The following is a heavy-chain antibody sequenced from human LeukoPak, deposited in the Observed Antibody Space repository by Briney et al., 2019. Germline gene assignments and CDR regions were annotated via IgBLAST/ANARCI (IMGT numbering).Heavy chain of an antibody. CDR1: GFTFSSYT. J-gene: IGHJ4*02. D-gene: IGHD4-17*01. Sequence: GGSLRLSCTASGFTFSSYTMNWVRQAPGKGLEWVSAIHNGGGTTSYADSVKGRFTISRDNSKNTLFLQMNSLRAEDTAVYYCAKGSTSTVTPTDYWGQGTLVTVSS. V-gene: IGHV3-23*01. CDR3: AKGSTSTVTPTDY. CDR2: IHNGGGTT.